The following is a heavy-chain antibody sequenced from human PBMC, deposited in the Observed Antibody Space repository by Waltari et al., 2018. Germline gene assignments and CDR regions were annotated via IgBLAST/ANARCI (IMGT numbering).Heavy chain of an antibody. CDR3: ARDLLGMRGFDY. Sequence: EVQLVESGGGLVKPGGSLRLSCAASGFTFSSYSMNWVRQAPGKGLEWVSSISSSSSYIYYADSVKGRFTISRDNAKNSLYLQMNSLRAEDTAVYYCARDLLGMRGFDYWGQGTLVTVSS. V-gene: IGHV3-21*01. CDR1: GFTFSSYS. J-gene: IGHJ4*02. D-gene: IGHD1-20*01. CDR2: ISSSSSYI.